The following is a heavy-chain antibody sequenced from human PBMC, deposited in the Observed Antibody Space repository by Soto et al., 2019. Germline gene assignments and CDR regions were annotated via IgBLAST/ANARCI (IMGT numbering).Heavy chain of an antibody. J-gene: IGHJ4*02. CDR1: GGSFSGYY. V-gene: IGHV4-34*01. CDR3: ASSWIYQRYYFDY. D-gene: IGHD5-12*01. CDR2: INHSGST. Sequence: PSETLSLTCAVYGGSFSGYYWSWIRQPPGKGLEWIGEINHSGSTNYNPSLKSRVTISVDTSKNQFSLKLSSVTAADTAVYYCASSWIYQRYYFDYWGQGTLVT.